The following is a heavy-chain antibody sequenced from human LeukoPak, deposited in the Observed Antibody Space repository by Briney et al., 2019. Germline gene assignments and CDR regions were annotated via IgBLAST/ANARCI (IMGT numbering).Heavy chain of an antibody. CDR1: GFSFSGSA. Sequence: PGGSLRLSCAASGFSFSGSAMHWVRQASGKGLEWVGRIRTKSNNYATAYSESVKGRFIISRDDERTTAYPQMSSLNTEDTAVYYCTRSGTFPWFETWGPGTQVTVSS. J-gene: IGHJ5*02. CDR2: IRTKSNNYAT. V-gene: IGHV3-73*01. D-gene: IGHD1-26*01. CDR3: TRSGTFPWFET.